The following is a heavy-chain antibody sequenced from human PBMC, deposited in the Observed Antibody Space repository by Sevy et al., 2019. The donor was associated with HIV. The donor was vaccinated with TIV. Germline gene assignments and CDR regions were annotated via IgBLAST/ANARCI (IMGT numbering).Heavy chain of an antibody. D-gene: IGHD6-13*01. V-gene: IGHV3-11*01. CDR3: ARGDSSSWYGFYYYCMDV. Sequence: GGSLRLSCAASGFTFSDYYMSWIRQAPGKGLEWVSYISSSGSTIYYADSVKGRFTISRDNAKNSLYLQMNSLRAEDTAVYYCARGDSSSWYGFYYYCMDVWGQGTTVTVSS. CDR1: GFTFSDYY. J-gene: IGHJ6*02. CDR2: ISSSGSTI.